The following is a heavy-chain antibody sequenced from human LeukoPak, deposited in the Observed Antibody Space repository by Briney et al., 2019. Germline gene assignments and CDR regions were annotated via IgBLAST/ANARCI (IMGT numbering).Heavy chain of an antibody. D-gene: IGHD3-22*01. CDR1: GGSISSYY. CDR3: ARDRYYYDSTRYAFDI. Sequence: KPSETLSLTCTVSGGSISSYYWSWIRQPPGKGLEWIGYIYYSGSTNYNPSLKSRVTIPVDTSKNQFSLKLSSVTAADTAVYYCARDRYYYDSTRYAFDIWGQGTMVTVSS. V-gene: IGHV4-59*01. CDR2: IYYSGST. J-gene: IGHJ3*02.